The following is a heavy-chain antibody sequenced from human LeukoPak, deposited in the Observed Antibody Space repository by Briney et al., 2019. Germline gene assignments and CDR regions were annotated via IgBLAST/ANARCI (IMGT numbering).Heavy chain of an antibody. V-gene: IGHV3-30*18. Sequence: PGRSLGLSCAASGLTFSDYGMHWARQAPGKGLEWVAVISYDGSNKYYADSVKGRFTISRDNSKNTLYLEMDSLRAEDTAVYYCAKDGDATGYYPFDYWGQGTLVTVSS. CDR1: GLTFSDYG. CDR2: ISYDGSNK. D-gene: IGHD3-9*01. J-gene: IGHJ4*02. CDR3: AKDGDATGYYPFDY.